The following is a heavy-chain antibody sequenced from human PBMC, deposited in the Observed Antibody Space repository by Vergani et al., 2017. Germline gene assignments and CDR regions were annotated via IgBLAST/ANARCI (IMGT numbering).Heavy chain of an antibody. CDR3: ARTGEWMRSNNGPPDYVFALDV. CDR2: ISGSGGST. J-gene: IGHJ6*02. D-gene: IGHD3-10*01. CDR1: GFTFSSYA. Sequence: EVQLLESGGGLVHAGGSLRLSCAASGFTFSSYAMSWVRQAPGKGLEWVSAISGSGGSTYYADSVKGRFTISRDNAKRSVFLQMNSLRAEDTAVYYCARTGEWMRSNNGPPDYVFALDVWGQGTTVIVSS. V-gene: IGHV3-23*01.